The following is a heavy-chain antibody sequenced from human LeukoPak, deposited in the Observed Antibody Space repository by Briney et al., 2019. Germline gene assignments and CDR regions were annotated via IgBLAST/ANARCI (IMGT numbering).Heavy chain of an antibody. D-gene: IGHD1-14*01. CDR2: INPNSGGT. V-gene: IGHV1-2*06. CDR1: GYTFTGYY. CDR3: GCASRTGYYYYGMDV. Sequence: ASVKVSCKASGYTFTGYYMHWVRQAPGQGLEWMGRINPNSGGTNYAQKFQGRVTMTRDTSISTAYMELSRLRSDDTAVYYCGCASRTGYYYYGMDVWGQGTTATVSS. J-gene: IGHJ6*02.